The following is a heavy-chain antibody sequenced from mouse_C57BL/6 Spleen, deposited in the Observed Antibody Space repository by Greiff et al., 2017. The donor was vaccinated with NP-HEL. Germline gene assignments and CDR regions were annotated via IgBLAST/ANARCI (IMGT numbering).Heavy chain of an antibody. CDR3: ARIYYGNYEAMDY. J-gene: IGHJ4*01. Sequence: VQLQQPGAELVRPGSSVKLSCKASGYTFTSYWMHWVKQRPIQGLEWIGNIDPSDSETHYNQKFKDKATLTVDKSSSTAYMQLSSLTSEDSAVYYCARIYYGNYEAMDYWGQGTSVTVSS. CDR2: IDPSDSET. D-gene: IGHD2-1*01. V-gene: IGHV1-52*01. CDR1: GYTFTSYW.